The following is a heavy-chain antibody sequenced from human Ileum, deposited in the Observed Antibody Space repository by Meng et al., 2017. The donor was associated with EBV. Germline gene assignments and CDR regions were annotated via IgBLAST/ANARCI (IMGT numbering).Heavy chain of an antibody. V-gene: IGHV4-34*01. CDR2: IDQSGYT. CDR3: ARYGRCNGNSFYCFDP. CDR1: GGSFNDYY. Sequence: QVRLQQWGTGLLKPSETLSLHCAVYGGSFNDYYWTWLRQPPGKGLEWIGEIDQSGYTKFNPSLSSRATISRDTSNNQFSLRLNSVTAADTALYYCARYGRCNGNSFYCFDPWGQGTLVTVSS. D-gene: IGHD4-23*01. J-gene: IGHJ5*02.